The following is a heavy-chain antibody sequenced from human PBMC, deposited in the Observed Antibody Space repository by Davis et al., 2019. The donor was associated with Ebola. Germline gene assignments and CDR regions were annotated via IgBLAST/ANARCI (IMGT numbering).Heavy chain of an antibody. D-gene: IGHD6-19*01. Sequence: ASVKVSCKASGYTFTSYGISWVRQAPGQGLEWMGWISAYNGNTKYSQELQGRVSIIRDTSASTAYMELSSLRSEDTAVYYCARGGTVAGTRGLSWFDPWGQGTLVTVSS. CDR1: GYTFTSYG. V-gene: IGHV1-18*01. CDR2: ISAYNGNT. CDR3: ARGGTVAGTRGLSWFDP. J-gene: IGHJ5*02.